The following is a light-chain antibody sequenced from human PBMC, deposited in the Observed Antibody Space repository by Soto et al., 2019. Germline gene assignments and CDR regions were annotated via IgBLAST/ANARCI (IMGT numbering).Light chain of an antibody. CDR3: QQYGSPRRT. V-gene: IGKV3-20*01. CDR1: QSVSGRY. CDR2: GAS. Sequence: EIVLTQSPGNLSLSPGERAALSCRASQSVSGRYLAWYQQKPGQAPRLLIYGASTGATGIPDRFSGSGSGTDFTLTISRLEPEDFAVYYCQQYGSPRRTFGQGTKVEIK. J-gene: IGKJ1*01.